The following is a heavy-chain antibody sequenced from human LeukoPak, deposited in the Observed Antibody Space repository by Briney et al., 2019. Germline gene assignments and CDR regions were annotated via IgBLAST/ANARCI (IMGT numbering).Heavy chain of an antibody. CDR1: GYTFTGYY. D-gene: IGHD4-17*01. CDR2: INPNSGGT. V-gene: IGHV1-2*06. J-gene: IGHJ6*03. Sequence: GASVKVSCKASGYTFTGYYMHWVRQAPGQGLEWMGRINPNSGGTNYAQKFQGRVTITRNTSISTAYMELSSLRSEDTAVYYCARGRGTTVTTATNYYYYMDVWDKGTTVTVSS. CDR3: ARGRGTTVTTATNYYYYMDV.